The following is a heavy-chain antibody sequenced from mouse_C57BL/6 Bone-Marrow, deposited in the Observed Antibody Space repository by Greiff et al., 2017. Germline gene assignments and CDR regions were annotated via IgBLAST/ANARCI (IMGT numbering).Heavy chain of an antibody. J-gene: IGHJ2*01. D-gene: IGHD2-3*01. V-gene: IGHV7-3*01. CDR3: ARLYDNSFDY. Sequence: EVQGVESGGGLVQPGGSLSLSCAASGFTFTDYYMSWVRQPPGKALEWLGFIRNKANGYTTEYSASVKGRFTISRDNSQSILYLQMNALIAEDSSTYYCARLYDNSFDYWGQGTTLTVSS. CDR2: IRNKANGYTT. CDR1: GFTFTDYY.